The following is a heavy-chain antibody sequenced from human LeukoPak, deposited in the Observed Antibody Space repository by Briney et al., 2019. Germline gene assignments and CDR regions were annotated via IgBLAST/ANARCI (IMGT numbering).Heavy chain of an antibody. Sequence: SQTLSLTCAISADSVSSNSAAWNWIRQSPSRGLEWLGRTYYRSKWHSYYAPSVKSRITINPDTSKNQFSLQLKSVTPEDTAVYYCARMVGLVSDFWGQGTLVTVSS. CDR2: TYYRSKWHS. D-gene: IGHD3-10*01. V-gene: IGHV6-1*01. CDR1: ADSVSSNSAA. J-gene: IGHJ4*02. CDR3: ARMVGLVSDF.